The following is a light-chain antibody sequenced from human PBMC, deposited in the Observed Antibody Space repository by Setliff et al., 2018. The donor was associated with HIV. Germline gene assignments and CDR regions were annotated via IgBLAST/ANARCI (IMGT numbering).Light chain of an antibody. CDR3: MQALQTPFT. V-gene: IGKV2-28*01. J-gene: IGKJ3*01. CDR2: LGS. Sequence: EIVLTQSPLSLPVTPGEPAFISCRSSQSLLHGNGDTYLNWYLQRPGQSPQLLIYLGSNRASGVPDRFSGSGSGTDYTLIISTVEAEDVGVYYCMQALQTPFTFGPGTKVDIK. CDR1: QSLLHGNGDTY.